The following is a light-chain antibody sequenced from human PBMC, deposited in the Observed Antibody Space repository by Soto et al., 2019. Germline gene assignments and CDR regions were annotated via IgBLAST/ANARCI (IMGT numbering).Light chain of an antibody. CDR2: DVS. V-gene: IGLV2-14*01. CDR3: SSYTSSSTQV. CDR1: SSVVGGYNY. Sequence: QSVLTQPASASGSPGQSITISCTGTSSVVGGYNYVSWYQQHPGKAPKLMIYDVSNRPSGVSNRFSGSKSGNTASLTISGLQAEDEADYYCSSYTSSSTQVFGTGTKVTVL. J-gene: IGLJ1*01.